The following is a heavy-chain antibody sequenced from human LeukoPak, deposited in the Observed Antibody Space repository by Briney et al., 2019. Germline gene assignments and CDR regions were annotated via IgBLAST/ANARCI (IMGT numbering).Heavy chain of an antibody. CDR1: GFTVSSNY. J-gene: IGHJ4*02. D-gene: IGHD6-6*01. CDR3: ASLDPAARYFDY. Sequence: GGSLRLSCAASGFTVSSNYMSWVRQAPGKGLEWVSVIYSGGSTYYADSVKGRFTISRDNSKNTLYPQMNSLRAEDTAVYYCASLDPAARYFDYWGQGTLVTVSS. CDR2: IYSGGST. V-gene: IGHV3-53*01.